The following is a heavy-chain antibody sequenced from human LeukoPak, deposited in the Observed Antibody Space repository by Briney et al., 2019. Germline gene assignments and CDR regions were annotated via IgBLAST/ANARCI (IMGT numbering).Heavy chain of an antibody. V-gene: IGHV3-43*01. Sequence: GGSLRLSCAASGFTVSNNYMSWVRQAPGKGLEWVSLISWDGGSTYYADSVKGRFTISRDNSKNSLYLQMNSLRTEDTALYYCAKEEDSGSYNYWGQGTLVTVSS. CDR3: AKEEDSGSYNY. J-gene: IGHJ4*02. CDR2: ISWDGGST. D-gene: IGHD1-26*01. CDR1: GFTVSNNY.